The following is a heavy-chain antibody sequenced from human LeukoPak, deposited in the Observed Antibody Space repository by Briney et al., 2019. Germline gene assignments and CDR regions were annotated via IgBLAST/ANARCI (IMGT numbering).Heavy chain of an antibody. CDR2: ISSSSSYI. J-gene: IGHJ4*02. D-gene: IGHD3-22*01. Sequence: GGSLRLSCAASGFTFSSYSMNWVRQAPGKGLEWVSSISSSSSYIYYADSVKGRFTISRDNSKNTLYLQMNSLRAEDTAVYYCAKNYYYDSSGYAIDYWGQGTLVTVSS. CDR3: AKNYYYDSSGYAIDY. V-gene: IGHV3-21*01. CDR1: GFTFSSYS.